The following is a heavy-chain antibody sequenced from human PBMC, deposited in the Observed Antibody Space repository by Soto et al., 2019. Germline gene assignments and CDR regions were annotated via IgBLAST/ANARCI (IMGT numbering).Heavy chain of an antibody. D-gene: IGHD2-21*01. CDR2: INPNSGGT. J-gene: IGHJ5*02. CDR1: GYTFTGYY. CDR3: AKDLTRPLAYCLDP. V-gene: IGHV1-2*02. Sequence: GASVKVSWKASGYTFTGYYMHWVRQAPGQGLEWMGWINPNSGGTNYAQKFQGRVTMTRDTSISTAYMELSSLTSDDTALYYCAKDLTRPLAYCLDPWGQGTQVTVPS.